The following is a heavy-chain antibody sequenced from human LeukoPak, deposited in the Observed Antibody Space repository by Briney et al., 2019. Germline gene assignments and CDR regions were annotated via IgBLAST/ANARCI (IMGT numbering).Heavy chain of an antibody. J-gene: IGHJ6*02. CDR3: ARRHTKVYGVYYYYGMDV. V-gene: IGHV1-8*01. CDR1: GYTFTSYD. D-gene: IGHD1-1*01. Sequence: GASVKVSCKASGYTFTSYDINWVRQATGQGLEWMGWMNPNSGNTGYAQKFQGRVTMTRNTSISTAYMELSSLRSEDTAVYYCARRHTKVYGVYYYYGMDVWGQGTTVTVSS. CDR2: MNPNSGNT.